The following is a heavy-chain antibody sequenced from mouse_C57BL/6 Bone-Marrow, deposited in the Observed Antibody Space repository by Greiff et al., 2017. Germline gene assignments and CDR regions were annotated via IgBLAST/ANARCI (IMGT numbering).Heavy chain of an antibody. V-gene: IGHV1-81*01. CDR3: AFYYLDY. CDR1: GYTFTSYG. J-gene: IGHJ2*01. CDR2: IYTRSGNT. Sequence: VQLQQSGPELARPGASVRLSCKASGYTFTSYGISWVKQRTGPGLEWIGEIYTRSGNTYYNEKCKGKATLTADKSSSTAYMELRSLTSEDSAVYFCAFYYLDYWGQGTTLTVSS.